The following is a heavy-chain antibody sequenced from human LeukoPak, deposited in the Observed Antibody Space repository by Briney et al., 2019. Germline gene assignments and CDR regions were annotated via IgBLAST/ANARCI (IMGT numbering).Heavy chain of an antibody. V-gene: IGHV3-21*01. CDR2: ISSSSSYI. J-gene: IGHJ4*02. Sequence: PGGSLRLSCAASGFTFSSYSMNWVRQAPGKGLEWVSSISSSSSYIYYADSVKGRFTISRDNAKNSLYLQMNSLRAEDTAVYYCASNDYRDSHVGYWGQGTLVTVSS. CDR3: ASNDYRDSHVGY. CDR1: GFTFSSYS. D-gene: IGHD4-17*01.